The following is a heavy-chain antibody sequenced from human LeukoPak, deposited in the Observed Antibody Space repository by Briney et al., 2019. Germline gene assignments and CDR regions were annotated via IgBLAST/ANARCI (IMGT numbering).Heavy chain of an antibody. Sequence: ASVKVSCKASGYTFTGYYMHWVRQAPGQGLEWMGWINPNSGGTNYAQKFQGRVTLTRDTSISTAYMELSRLRSDDTAVYYCARDRVYDSSGYLGFDPWGQGTLVTVSS. V-gene: IGHV1-2*02. CDR1: GYTFTGYY. CDR3: ARDRVYDSSGYLGFDP. J-gene: IGHJ5*02. CDR2: INPNSGGT. D-gene: IGHD3-22*01.